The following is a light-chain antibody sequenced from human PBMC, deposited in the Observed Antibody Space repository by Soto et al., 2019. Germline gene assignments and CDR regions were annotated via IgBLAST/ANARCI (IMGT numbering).Light chain of an antibody. CDR3: SSYTITSIVL. V-gene: IGLV2-14*03. CDR1: SSDIGSYNY. CDR2: DVT. Sequence: QSALTQPASVSGSPGQSITISCTGTSSDIGSYNYVSWYQQYPGKAPKVIIYDVTNRPSGVSDRFSGSRSGNTASLTISGLQVADEADYYCSSYTITSIVLFGGGTKLTVL. J-gene: IGLJ2*01.